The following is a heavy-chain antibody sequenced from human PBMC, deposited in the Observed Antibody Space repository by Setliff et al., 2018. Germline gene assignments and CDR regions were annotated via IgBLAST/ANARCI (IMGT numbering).Heavy chain of an antibody. V-gene: IGHV4-38-2*01. CDR2: INHSGST. Sequence: TSETLSLTCAVSGYSISSGYYWGWIRQPPGKGLEWIGEINHSGSTNYNPSLKSRVTISVDTSKNQFSLKLSSVTAADTALYYCTVYNTGSSKDHYWGQGTPVTV. D-gene: IGHD2-8*02. CDR3: TVYNTGSSKDHY. J-gene: IGHJ4*02. CDR1: GYSISSGYY.